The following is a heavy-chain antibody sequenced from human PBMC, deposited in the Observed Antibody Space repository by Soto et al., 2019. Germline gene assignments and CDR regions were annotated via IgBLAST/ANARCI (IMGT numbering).Heavy chain of an antibody. CDR3: ARGWLPKGGGYGMDV. CDR1: GYTFTGYY. V-gene: IGHV1-2*04. J-gene: IGHJ6*02. Sequence: ASVKVSCKASGYTFTGYYMHWVRQAPGQGLEWMGWINPNCGGTNYAQKFQGWVTMTRDTSISTAYMELSRLRSDDTAVYYCARGWLPKGGGYGMDVWGQGTTVTVSS. D-gene: IGHD6-19*01. CDR2: INPNCGGT.